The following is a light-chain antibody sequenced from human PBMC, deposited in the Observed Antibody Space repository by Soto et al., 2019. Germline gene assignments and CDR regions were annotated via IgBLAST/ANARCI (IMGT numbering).Light chain of an antibody. J-gene: IGKJ1*01. CDR3: QQSYSSPWT. Sequence: DIQMTQSPSSLSASVGDRVTITCRASQSISTYLNWYQQIPGKAPKVVIFDASRLQSGVPSRFSGSGSGTDFSLTISSLQPEDSAIYYCQQSYSSPWTFGQGTKVEIK. CDR1: QSISTY. CDR2: DAS. V-gene: IGKV1-39*01.